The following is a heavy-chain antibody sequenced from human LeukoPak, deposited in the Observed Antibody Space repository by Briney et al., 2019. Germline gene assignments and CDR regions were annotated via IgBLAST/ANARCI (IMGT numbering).Heavy chain of an antibody. CDR2: IYYSGST. V-gene: IGHV4-59*08. Sequence: SETLSLTCTGSGGSISSYYWSWIRQPPGKGLEWIGYIYYSGSTNYNPSLKSRVTISVDTSKNPFSLKLSSVTAADTAVYYCASRIAAAGLQGMDVSGQGTTVTVSS. J-gene: IGHJ6*02. CDR1: GGSISSYY. D-gene: IGHD6-13*01. CDR3: ASRIAAAGLQGMDV.